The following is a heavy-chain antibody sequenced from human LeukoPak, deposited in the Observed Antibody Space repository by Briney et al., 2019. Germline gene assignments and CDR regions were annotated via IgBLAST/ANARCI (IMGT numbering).Heavy chain of an antibody. CDR3: ARVRQQLTYYYYYGMDV. CDR2: ISSSSSYI. V-gene: IGHV3-21*01. CDR1: GFTFSSYS. D-gene: IGHD6-13*01. Sequence: GGSLRLSCAASGFTFSSYSMNWVRQAPGKGLEWVSSISSSSSYIYYADSVKGRFTISRDNAKNSLYLQMNSLRAEDTAVYYCARVRQQLTYYYYYGMDVWGQGTTVTVSS. J-gene: IGHJ6*02.